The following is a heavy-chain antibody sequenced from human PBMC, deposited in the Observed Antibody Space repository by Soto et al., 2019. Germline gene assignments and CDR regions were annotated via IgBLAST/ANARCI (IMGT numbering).Heavy chain of an antibody. CDR1: SYG. CDR3: ASGRYGYGYYLDF. V-gene: IGHV3-30*03. CDR2: ISYGGSNK. J-gene: IGHJ4*02. D-gene: IGHD5-18*01. Sequence: SYGMTVSCTLPGKGLEWVAVISYGGSNKYYADSVRGRFTTSRDNSKNTLYLQMNSLRAEDTAVFYSASGRYGYGYYLDFRGQGTLVTVSS.